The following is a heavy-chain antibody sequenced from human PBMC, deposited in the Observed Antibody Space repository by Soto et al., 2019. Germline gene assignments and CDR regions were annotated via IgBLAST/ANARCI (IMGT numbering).Heavy chain of an antibody. CDR3: ASSVLVTSTMNYFDL. CDR2: IYPDDSDT. V-gene: IGHV5-51*01. CDR1: GYSFSNFW. D-gene: IGHD2-8*02. J-gene: IGHJ4*02. Sequence: HWESLKISCQASGYSFSNFWIAWVRQMPGEGLEWLGIIYPDDSDTRYSPSFLGQVTISADKSIKTTYLQWSSLKASDTAIYFCASSVLVTSTMNYFDLRAQLTPVTVSS.